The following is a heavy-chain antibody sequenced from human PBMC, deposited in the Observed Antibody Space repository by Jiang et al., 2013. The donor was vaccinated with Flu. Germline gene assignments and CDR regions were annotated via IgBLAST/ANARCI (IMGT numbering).Heavy chain of an antibody. J-gene: IGHJ6*02. D-gene: IGHD4-17*01. CDR1: GYTFTSYD. CDR2: INPNSGGT. V-gene: IGHV1-2*04. CDR3: ARMGYGDYGYYYGMDV. Sequence: SGAEVKKPGASVKVSCKASGYTFTSYDINWVRQAPGQGLEWMGWINPNSGGTNYAQKFQGWVTMTRDTSISTAYMELSRLRSDDTAVYYCARMGYGDYGYYYGMDVWGQGTTVTVSS.